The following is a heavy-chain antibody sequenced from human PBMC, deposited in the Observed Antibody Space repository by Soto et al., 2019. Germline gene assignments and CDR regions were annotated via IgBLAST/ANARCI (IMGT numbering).Heavy chain of an antibody. V-gene: IGHV1-18*01. Sequence: QVHLVQSGAEVKKPGASVKVSCKGSGYGFTTYGITWVRQAPGQGLEWMAWISAHNGNTNYAQKLQDRVNMTRDTSTSTAYMELRRLRSDDTAVYYCARGRYGDYWGQGALVTVSS. J-gene: IGHJ4*02. D-gene: IGHD1-1*01. CDR2: ISAHNGNT. CDR3: ARGRYGDY. CDR1: GYGFTTYG.